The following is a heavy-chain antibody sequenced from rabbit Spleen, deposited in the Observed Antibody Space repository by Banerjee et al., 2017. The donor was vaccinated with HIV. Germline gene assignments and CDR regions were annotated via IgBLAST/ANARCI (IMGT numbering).Heavy chain of an antibody. D-gene: IGHD2-1*01. CDR1: GIDFSSYYY. V-gene: IGHV1S43*01. Sequence: QQQLEESGGGLVKPGGTLTLTCKASGIDFSSYYYMCWVRQAPGKGLELIACIYTTNDNSWDASWVNGRFTISRSISLNTVDLKMTSLTAADTATYFCARDLGYDDDSEKGYFNLWGPGALVTV. CDR3: ARDLGYDDDSEKGYFNL. J-gene: IGHJ4*01. CDR2: IYTTNDNS.